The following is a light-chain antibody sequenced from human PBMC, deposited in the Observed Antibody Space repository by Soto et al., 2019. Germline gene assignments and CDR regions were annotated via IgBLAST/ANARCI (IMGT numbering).Light chain of an antibody. CDR2: EVR. CDR3: CSYSTSATPYV. V-gene: IGLV2-14*01. Sequence: QSALTQPAAVSGSPGQSITISCNGSSNDVSNGYNSVSWYQQHPGKAPKLLIYEVRNRPSAVSDRFSGSTSGNTASLTISGLQADDEADYYRCSYSTSATPYVFGTGTQLTVL. J-gene: IGLJ1*01. CDR1: SNDVSNGYNS.